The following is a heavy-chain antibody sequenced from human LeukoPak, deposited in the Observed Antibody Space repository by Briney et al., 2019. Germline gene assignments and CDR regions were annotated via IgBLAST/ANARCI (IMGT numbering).Heavy chain of an antibody. D-gene: IGHD3-22*01. CDR1: GYSISSGYY. V-gene: IGHV4-38-2*02. CDR3: ARGYYYNRSGYHDY. J-gene: IGHJ4*02. Sequence: PSETLSLTCTVSGYSISSGYYWGWIRQPPGKGLEWIGSVYHSGSTYYNPSLKSRVTISVDTSKNQFSLNLISVTTADTAVYFCARGYYYNRSGYHDYWGQGALVTVSP. CDR2: VYHSGST.